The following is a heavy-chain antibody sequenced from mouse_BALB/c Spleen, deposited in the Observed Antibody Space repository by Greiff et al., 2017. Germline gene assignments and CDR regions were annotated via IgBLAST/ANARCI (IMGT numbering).Heavy chain of an antibody. CDR2: INPSNGRT. CDR3: ARSGDGYAMDY. V-gene: IGHV1S81*02. D-gene: IGHD2-3*01. J-gene: IGHJ4*01. CDR1: GYTFTSYW. Sequence: VQLQQPGAELVKPGASVKLSCKASGYTFTSYWMHWVKQRPGQGLEWIGGINPSNGRTNYNEKFKSKATLTVDKSSSTAYMQLSSLTSEDSAVYYCARSGDGYAMDYWGQGTSVTVSS.